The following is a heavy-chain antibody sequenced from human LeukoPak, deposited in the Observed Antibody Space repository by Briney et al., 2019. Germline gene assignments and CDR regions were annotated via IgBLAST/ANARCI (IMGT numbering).Heavy chain of an antibody. CDR2: ISYDGSNK. CDR1: GFTFSSYG. J-gene: IGHJ6*02. Sequence: GRSLRLSCAASGFTFSSYGMHWVRQAPGKGLEWVAVISYDGSNKYYVDSVKGRFTISRDNSKNTLYLQMNSLRAEDTAVYYCAKDREISGSYSPYYYYGMDVWGQGTTVTVSS. D-gene: IGHD1-26*01. V-gene: IGHV3-30*18. CDR3: AKDREISGSYSPYYYYGMDV.